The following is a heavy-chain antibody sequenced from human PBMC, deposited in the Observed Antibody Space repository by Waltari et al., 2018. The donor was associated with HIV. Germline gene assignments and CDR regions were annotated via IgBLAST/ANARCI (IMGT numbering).Heavy chain of an antibody. D-gene: IGHD2-2*01. Sequence: QVQLQESGPGLVKPSQTLSLTCTVSGGSISSGRYYWSLIRQPAGKGLEWIGRIYISGSTNYNPALKSRVTISVDTSKNHFSLKLSSVTAADTAVYYCARGVPAATDWFDPWGQGTLVTVSS. J-gene: IGHJ5*02. CDR3: ARGVPAATDWFDP. CDR1: GGSISSGRYY. CDR2: IYISGST. V-gene: IGHV4-61*02.